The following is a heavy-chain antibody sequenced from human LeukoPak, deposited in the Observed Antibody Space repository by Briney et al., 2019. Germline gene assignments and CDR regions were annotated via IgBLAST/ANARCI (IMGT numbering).Heavy chain of an antibody. J-gene: IGHJ4*02. CDR2: ISYDGSNK. V-gene: IGHV3-30*18. CDR1: GFTFSSYG. CDR3: AKDKKRLYYFNY. D-gene: IGHD2-21*02. Sequence: PGGSLRLSCAASGFTFSSYGMHWVRQAPGEGLEWVAVISYDGSNKYYADSVKGRFTISRDNSKNTLYLQMNSLRAEDTAVYYCAKDKKRLYYFNYWGQGTLVTVSS.